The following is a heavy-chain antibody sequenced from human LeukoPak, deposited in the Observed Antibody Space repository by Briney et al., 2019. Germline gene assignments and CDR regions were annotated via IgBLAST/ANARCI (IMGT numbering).Heavy chain of an antibody. D-gene: IGHD3-10*01. CDR1: GFTFSSHA. Sequence: GGPLRLSCVTSGFTFSSHAMHWVRQAPGKGLEWVSYISSSSSTIYYADSVKGRFTISRDNAKNSVYLQMSSVRDEDTAVYYCARDGITMVRGVMIDFDYWGQGTRVTVSS. V-gene: IGHV3-48*02. J-gene: IGHJ4*02. CDR3: ARDGITMVRGVMIDFDY. CDR2: ISSSSSTI.